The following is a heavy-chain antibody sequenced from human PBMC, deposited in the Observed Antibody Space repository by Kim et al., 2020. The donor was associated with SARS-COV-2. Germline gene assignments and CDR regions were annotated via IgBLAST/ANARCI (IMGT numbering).Heavy chain of an antibody. J-gene: IGHJ4*02. D-gene: IGHD3-10*01. Sequence: KSRVTTSVDTSKNQFSLRLSSVTAADTAVYYCAREVTMVRGVIIISAFDYWGQGTLVTVSS. CDR3: AREVTMVRGVIIISAFDY. V-gene: IGHV4-31*02.